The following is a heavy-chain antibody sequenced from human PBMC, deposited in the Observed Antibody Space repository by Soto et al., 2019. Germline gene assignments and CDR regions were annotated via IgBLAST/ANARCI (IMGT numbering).Heavy chain of an antibody. Sequence: ASETLSLTCAVYGGSFSGYYWSWIRQPPGKGLEWIGEINHSGSTNYNPSLKSRVTISVDTSKNQFSLKLSSVTAADTAVYYCARGGEQQLTNNWFDPWGQGTLVTVSS. V-gene: IGHV4-34*01. CDR1: GGSFSGYY. CDR3: ARGGEQQLTNNWFDP. J-gene: IGHJ5*02. CDR2: INHSGST. D-gene: IGHD6-13*01.